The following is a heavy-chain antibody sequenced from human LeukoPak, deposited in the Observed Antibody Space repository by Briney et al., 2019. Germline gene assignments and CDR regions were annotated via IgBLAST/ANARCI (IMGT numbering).Heavy chain of an antibody. Sequence: GGSLRLSCAASGFTFSSYGMHWVRQAPGKGLEWVAVISYDGSKKYYGDSVKGRFTISRDNSKNTLCLQMNSLRVEDTAVYYCAKSTSPLGYCSGGRCFFDYWGQGTLVTASS. CDR1: GFTFSSYG. CDR3: AKSTSPLGYCSGGRCFFDY. D-gene: IGHD2-15*01. J-gene: IGHJ4*02. V-gene: IGHV3-30*18. CDR2: ISYDGSKK.